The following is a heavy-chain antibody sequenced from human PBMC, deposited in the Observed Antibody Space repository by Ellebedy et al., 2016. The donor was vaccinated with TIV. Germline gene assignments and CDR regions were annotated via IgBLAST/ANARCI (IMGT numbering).Heavy chain of an antibody. CDR2: ISSGGT. CDR3: ARGHNWFDL. V-gene: IGHV4-61*02. J-gene: IGHJ5*02. CDR1: GGSISSGSYH. Sequence: SXTVSGGSISSGSYHWSWVRQPAGKGLEWIGRISSGGTSYNPSLRSRVTMSVDTSKNQFSLRLTSVMAADAAVYYCARGHNWFDLWGQGTLVIVSS.